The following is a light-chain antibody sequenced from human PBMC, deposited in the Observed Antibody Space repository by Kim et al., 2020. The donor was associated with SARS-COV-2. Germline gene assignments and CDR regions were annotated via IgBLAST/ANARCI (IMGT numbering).Light chain of an antibody. Sequence: EIVLTQSPGTLSLSPGNRVTLSCRASQSITRNYLAWYQQKGGQAPRLLIHSASSRATGIPDRISGSGSGTDFTLTISRLEPEDFAVYYCQHYGSSSGTFGPGTKVDIK. J-gene: IGKJ1*01. V-gene: IGKV3-20*01. CDR1: QSITRNY. CDR2: SAS. CDR3: QHYGSSSGT.